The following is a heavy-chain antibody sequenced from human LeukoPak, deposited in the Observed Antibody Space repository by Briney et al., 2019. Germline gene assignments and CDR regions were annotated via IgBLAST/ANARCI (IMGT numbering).Heavy chain of an antibody. CDR2: INHSGST. V-gene: IGHV4-34*01. J-gene: IGHJ4*02. Sequence: SETLSLTCAVYGGSFSGYYLSWIRQPPGKGLEWIGEINHSGSTIYNPSLKSRVTISIDTSKNQLSLKLNSLTAADTAVYSCARGRLVPPRGSSYFDYWGQGTLVTVSS. CDR3: ARGRLVPPRGSSYFDY. D-gene: IGHD2-8*01. CDR1: GGSFSGYY.